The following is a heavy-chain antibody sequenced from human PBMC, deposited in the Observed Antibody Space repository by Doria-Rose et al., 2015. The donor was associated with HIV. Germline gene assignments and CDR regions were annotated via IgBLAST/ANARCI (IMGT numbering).Heavy chain of an antibody. CDR2: ISSSGTT. D-gene: IGHD3-10*01. CDR1: GDSISSGDSF. CDR3: ARARNYGFPHFFDF. V-gene: IGHV4-30-4*01. Sequence: QVQLQESGPGLVRPSQTLSLTCTVSGDSISSGDSFWSWIRQPPGKGPEWIGYISSSGTTYYYPSLRCRLTISLDASKNQFSLTLTSVTAADTAVYYCARARNYGFPHFFDFWGQGTLVTVSS. J-gene: IGHJ4*02.